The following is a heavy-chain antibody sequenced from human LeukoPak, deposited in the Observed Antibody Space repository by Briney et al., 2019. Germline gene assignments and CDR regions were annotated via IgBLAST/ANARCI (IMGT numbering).Heavy chain of an antibody. V-gene: IGHV3-20*04. CDR3: ASRSGHWDF. D-gene: IGHD2-15*01. J-gene: IGHJ4*02. Sequence: GGSLRLSCAASGFTFDDYGMSWVRQAPGKGLEWVSGINWNGGSTGYADSVKGRFTISRDNFKNTVYLQMNTLTVDDTALYYCASRSGHWDFWGPGTLVTVSS. CDR2: INWNGGST. CDR1: GFTFDDYG.